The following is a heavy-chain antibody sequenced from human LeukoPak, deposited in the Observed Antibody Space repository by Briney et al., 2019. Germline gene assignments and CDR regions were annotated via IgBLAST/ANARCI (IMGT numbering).Heavy chain of an antibody. CDR1: GGSISSYY. CDR3: ARHYDSSGYWYCFDY. CDR2: IYYSGNT. Sequence: SETLSLTCTVSGGSISSYYWSWIRQPPGKGLEWIGYIYYSGNTNYNPSLKSRVTISVDTSKNQFSLKLSSVTAADTAVYYCARHYDSSGYWYCFDYWGQGTLVTVSS. V-gene: IGHV4-59*08. J-gene: IGHJ4*02. D-gene: IGHD3-22*01.